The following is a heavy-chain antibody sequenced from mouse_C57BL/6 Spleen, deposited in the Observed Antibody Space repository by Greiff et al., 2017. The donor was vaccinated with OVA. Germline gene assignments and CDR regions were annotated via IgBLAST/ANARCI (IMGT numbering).Heavy chain of an antibody. D-gene: IGHD1-1*01. CDR2: IDPSDSYT. J-gene: IGHJ1*03. CDR3: ARGNYYGSSGYFDV. V-gene: IGHV1-69*01. Sequence: QVQLQQPGAELVMPGASVKLSCKASGYTFTSYWMHWVKQRPGQGLEWIGEIDPSDSYTNYNQKFKGKSTLTVDKSSSTAYMQLSSLTSEDSAVYYCARGNYYGSSGYFDVWGTGTTVTVSS. CDR1: GYTFTSYW.